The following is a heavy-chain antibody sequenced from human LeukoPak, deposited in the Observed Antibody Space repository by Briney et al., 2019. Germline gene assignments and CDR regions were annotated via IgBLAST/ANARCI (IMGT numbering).Heavy chain of an antibody. Sequence: ASVKVSCKASGYTFTSYGISWVRQAPGRGLEWMGWISAYNGNTNYAQKLQGRVTMTTDTSTSTAYMELRSLRSDDTAVYYCARDLDIVVVVAATRYYYGMDVWGQGTTVTVSS. CDR2: ISAYNGNT. V-gene: IGHV1-18*01. J-gene: IGHJ6*02. CDR3: ARDLDIVVVVAATRYYYGMDV. CDR1: GYTFTSYG. D-gene: IGHD2-15*01.